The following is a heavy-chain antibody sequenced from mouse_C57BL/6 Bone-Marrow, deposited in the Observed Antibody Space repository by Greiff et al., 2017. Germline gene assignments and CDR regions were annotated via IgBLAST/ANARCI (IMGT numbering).Heavy chain of an antibody. D-gene: IGHD1-1*01. J-gene: IGHJ4*01. CDR1: GYTFTSYW. CDR2: IDPSDSYT. V-gene: IGHV1-69*01. CDR3: AASYYGSRGGYYYAMDY. Sequence: QVQLQQPGAELVMPGASVKLSCKASGYTFTSYWMHWVKQRPGQGLEWIGEIDPSDSYTNYNQKFKGKSTLTADKSSSTAYMQLSSLTSEDSAVYYCAASYYGSRGGYYYAMDYWGQGTSVTVSS.